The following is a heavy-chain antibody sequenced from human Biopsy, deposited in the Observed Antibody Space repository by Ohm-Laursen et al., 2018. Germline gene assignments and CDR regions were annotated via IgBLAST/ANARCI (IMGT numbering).Heavy chain of an antibody. CDR1: GKSFSGYF. V-gene: IGHV4-34*01. CDR2: VNDSGTT. Sequence: TLSLTCAVSGKSFSGYFWTWIRQPPGKGLEWIGEVNDSGTTNCNPSLKSRLTVSVDTTRKQFSLKLTSVTAADTALYYCARLGDYHGSGIYGLDVWGRGTLVTVSS. CDR3: ARLGDYHGSGIYGLDV. J-gene: IGHJ6*02. D-gene: IGHD3-10*01.